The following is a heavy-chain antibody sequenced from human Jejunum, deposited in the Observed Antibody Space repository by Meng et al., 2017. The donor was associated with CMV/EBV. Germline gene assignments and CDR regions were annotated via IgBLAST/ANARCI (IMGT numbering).Heavy chain of an antibody. CDR2: ISSGSSYR. V-gene: IGHV3-21*06. CDR3: ARDINGERRPIY. CDR1: GFTFNTYS. J-gene: IGHJ4*02. D-gene: IGHD1-20*01. Sequence: AASGFTFNTYSMSWVRQAPGKGLEWVAYISSGSSYRHYADSVKGRFTISRDNAKNSLFLQMNSLRAEDTGVYYCARDINGERRPIYWGQGTLVTVSS.